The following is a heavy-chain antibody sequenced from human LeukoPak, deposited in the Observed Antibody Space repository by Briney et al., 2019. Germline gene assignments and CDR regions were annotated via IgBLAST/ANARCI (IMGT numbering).Heavy chain of an antibody. CDR2: IYYGGTT. J-gene: IGHJ3*02. Sequence: SETLSLTCTVSGDSISSYYWSWIRQPPGKRLEWIGYIYYGGTTNYNPSLKSRVTISVDMSKNQFSLKLSSVTAADTAVYYCARTCSSASCYVITDAFDIWGQGTMVTVSS. D-gene: IGHD2-2*01. V-gene: IGHV4-59*01. CDR1: GDSISSYY. CDR3: ARTCSSASCYVITDAFDI.